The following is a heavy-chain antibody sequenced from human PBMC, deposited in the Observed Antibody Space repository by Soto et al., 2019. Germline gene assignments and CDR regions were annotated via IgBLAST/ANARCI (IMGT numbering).Heavy chain of an antibody. CDR1: GYTFTSYG. V-gene: IGHV1-18*04. Sequence: ASVKVSCKASGYTFTSYGISWVRQAPGQGLEWMGWISAYNGNTNYAQKLQGRVTMTTDTSTSTAYMELRSLRSEDTAVYYCARGEWDYYDSSGYYPYFDYWGQGTLVTVSS. CDR2: ISAYNGNT. J-gene: IGHJ4*02. CDR3: ARGEWDYYDSSGYYPYFDY. D-gene: IGHD3-22*01.